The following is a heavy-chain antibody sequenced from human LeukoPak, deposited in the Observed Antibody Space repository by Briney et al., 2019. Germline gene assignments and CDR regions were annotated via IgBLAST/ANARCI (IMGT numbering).Heavy chain of an antibody. V-gene: IGHV1-69-2*01. CDR2: VDPEDGET. CDR3: ATAPRRRGSYFFYFDY. D-gene: IGHD1-26*01. Sequence: ASEKVSCKVSGYTFTDSYMHWGQQAPRKGLEWMGIVDPEDGETIYAKKFHGRVTITSDTSTDTEYSELSSLRTEDTAVYYCATAPRRRGSYFFYFDYWGQGTLVTVSS. CDR1: GYTFTDSY. J-gene: IGHJ4*02.